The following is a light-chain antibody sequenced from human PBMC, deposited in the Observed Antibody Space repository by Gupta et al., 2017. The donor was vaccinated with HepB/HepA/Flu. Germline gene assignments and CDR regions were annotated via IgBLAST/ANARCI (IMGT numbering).Light chain of an antibody. V-gene: IGKV3-11*01. Sequence: EIVLTQSPATLSLSPGERATLSCRASQSVSTFLAWYQQKPGQAPRLLIYDASNRATGIPARFSGSGSGTDFTLTISSLESEDFALYYCQQRISWPLTFGGGTKVEI. CDR1: QSVSTF. CDR2: DAS. J-gene: IGKJ4*01. CDR3: QQRISWPLT.